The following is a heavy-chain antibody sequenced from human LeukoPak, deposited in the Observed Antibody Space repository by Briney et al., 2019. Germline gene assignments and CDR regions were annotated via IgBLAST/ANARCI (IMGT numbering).Heavy chain of an antibody. V-gene: IGHV4-59*08. CDR2: IYYSGST. CDR3: ARAVDTATDAFDI. Sequence: PSETLSLTCTVSGGSISSYYWSWIRQPPGRGLEWIGYIYYSGSTNYNPSLKSRVTISVDTPKNQFSLKLSSVTAADTAVYYCARAVDTATDAFDIWGQGTMVTVSP. J-gene: IGHJ3*02. D-gene: IGHD5-18*01. CDR1: GGSISSYY.